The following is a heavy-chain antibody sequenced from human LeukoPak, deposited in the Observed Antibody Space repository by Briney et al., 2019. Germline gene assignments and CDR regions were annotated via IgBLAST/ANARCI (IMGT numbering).Heavy chain of an antibody. CDR3: ARRYDFWSGYYPTNWFDP. J-gene: IGHJ5*02. CDR2: ISGSGGST. Sequence: GGSLRLSSAASGFTFSSYAMGWVRQAPGKGLEWVSAISGSGGSTYYADSVKGRFTISRDNSKNTLYLQMNSLRAEDTAVYYCARRYDFWSGYYPTNWFDPWGQRTLVTVSS. D-gene: IGHD3-3*01. V-gene: IGHV3-23*01. CDR1: GFTFSSYA.